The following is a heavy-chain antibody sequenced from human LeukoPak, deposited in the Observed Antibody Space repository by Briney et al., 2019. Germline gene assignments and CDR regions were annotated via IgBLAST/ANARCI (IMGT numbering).Heavy chain of an antibody. J-gene: IGHJ4*02. CDR1: GFTFDDYA. V-gene: IGHV3-9*03. D-gene: IGHD6-19*01. Sequence: GGSLRLSCAASGFTFDDYAMHWVRQAPGKGLEWVSGISWNSGSIGYADSVKGRFTISRDNAKNSLYLQMNSLRAEDMALYYCAKDMRAVAGHSGFDYWGQGTLVTVSS. CDR2: ISWNSGSI. CDR3: AKDMRAVAGHSGFDY.